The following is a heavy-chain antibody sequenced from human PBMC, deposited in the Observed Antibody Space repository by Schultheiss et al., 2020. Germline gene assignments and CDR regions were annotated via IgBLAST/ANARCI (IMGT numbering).Heavy chain of an antibody. CDR2: INHSGST. Sequence: SETLSLTCTVSGGSISSGGYYWSWIRQPPGKGLEWIGEINHSGSTDYNPSLKSRVTISVDTSKNQFSLKLSSVTAADTAVYYCARYCSGGSCYSYDAFDIWGQGTMVTVSS. CDR3: ARYCSGGSCYSYDAFDI. CDR1: GGSISSGGYY. V-gene: IGHV4-39*01. J-gene: IGHJ3*02. D-gene: IGHD2-15*01.